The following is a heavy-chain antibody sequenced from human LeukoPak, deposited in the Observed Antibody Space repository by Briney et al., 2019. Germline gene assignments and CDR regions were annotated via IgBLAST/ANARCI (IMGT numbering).Heavy chain of an antibody. CDR2: ITSSSSYI. J-gene: IGHJ6*03. CDR3: ARDPYSGNYGAYYYYYMDV. Sequence: GGSLRLSCAASGFTFTSYNMNWVRQAPGKGLEWVPSITSSSSYIYYADSVKGRFTISRDNAKNSLYLQMDSLRVEDTAVYYCARDPYSGNYGAYYYYYMDVWGKGTTVTISS. D-gene: IGHD1-26*01. V-gene: IGHV3-21*06. CDR1: GFTFTSYN.